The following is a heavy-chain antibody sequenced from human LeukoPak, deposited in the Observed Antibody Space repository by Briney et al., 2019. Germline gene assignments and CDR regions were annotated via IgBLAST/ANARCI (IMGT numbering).Heavy chain of an antibody. CDR3: ARHIPEATAFDY. V-gene: IGHV4-61*08. J-gene: IGHJ4*02. CDR1: GVSISSGGYY. Sequence: TPSETLSLTCTVSGVSISSGGYYWSWIRQHPGKGLEWIGYIYYSGSTNYNPSLKSRVTISVDTSKNQFSLKLNSVTAADTAIYYCARHIPEATAFDYWGQGTLVTVSS. CDR2: IYYSGST. D-gene: IGHD1-1*01.